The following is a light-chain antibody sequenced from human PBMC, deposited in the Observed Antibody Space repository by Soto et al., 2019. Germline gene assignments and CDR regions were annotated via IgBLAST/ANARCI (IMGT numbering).Light chain of an antibody. CDR2: EVT. Sequence: QSALTQPASVSGSRGQSITISCVGRNTDVGQDKSVSWYQQGPGKAPKLLIFEVTNRPSGVSSRFSCSRSGNTASLTLSGLQPDDEGDYFCVSYTDTDTLVFGTGTKLTFL. V-gene: IGLV2-14*01. J-gene: IGLJ1*01. CDR1: NTDVGQDKS. CDR3: VSYTDTDTLV.